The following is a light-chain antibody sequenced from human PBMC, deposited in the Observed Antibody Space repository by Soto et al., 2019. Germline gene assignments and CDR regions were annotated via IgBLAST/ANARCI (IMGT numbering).Light chain of an antibody. CDR2: GAS. CDR1: QSVSSSY. J-gene: IGKJ1*01. V-gene: IGKV3-20*01. Sequence: IVLTQSPGTLSLSPGERATLSCRASQSVSSSYLAWYQQKPGQAPRLLIYGASSRATGIPDRFSGSGSGTDFTLTINRLEPEDFAVYYCQQYGSSPPSWTFGQGTKVDIK. CDR3: QQYGSSPPSWT.